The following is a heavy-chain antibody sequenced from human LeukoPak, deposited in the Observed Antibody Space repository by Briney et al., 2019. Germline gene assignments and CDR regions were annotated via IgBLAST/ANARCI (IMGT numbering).Heavy chain of an antibody. J-gene: IGHJ5*02. D-gene: IGHD5-18*01. CDR3: ARGPFRNVDIAMVASRFDP. CDR2: INPNSGDV. Sequence: ASMKVSCKASGCTFTGYYMHWVRQAPGQGLQWMGWINPNSGDVNYAQKFQDRVTMTRDTSITTAYMELSRLTSDDTAVYYCARGPFRNVDIAMVASRFDPWGQGTLVTVSS. V-gene: IGHV1-2*02. CDR1: GCTFTGYY.